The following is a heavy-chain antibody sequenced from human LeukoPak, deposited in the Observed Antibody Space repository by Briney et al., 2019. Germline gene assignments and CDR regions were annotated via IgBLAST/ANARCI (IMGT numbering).Heavy chain of an antibody. Sequence: KPSETLSLTCTVSGGSITRNTYHWGWVRQPPGKGLEWIATIYYSGSTYYNQSLRGRVALSIDSSKSQFSLKLTSVTAADTAVYYCGRLHTDWGFLFDSWGQGTLVIVPS. CDR1: GGSITRNTYH. J-gene: IGHJ4*02. CDR2: IYYSGST. CDR3: GRLHTDWGFLFDS. D-gene: IGHD7-27*01. V-gene: IGHV4-39*01.